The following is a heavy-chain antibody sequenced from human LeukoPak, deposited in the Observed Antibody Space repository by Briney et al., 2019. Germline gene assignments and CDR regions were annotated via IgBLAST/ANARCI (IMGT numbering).Heavy chain of an antibody. J-gene: IGHJ4*02. CDR3: ARTLNPYSSSWAYYFDY. CDR1: GGSISSSSYY. CDR2: IYYSGST. D-gene: IGHD6-13*01. V-gene: IGHV4-61*05. Sequence: KPSETLSLTCTVSGGSISSSSYYWGWIRQPPGKGLEWIGYIYYSGSTNYNPSLKSRVTISVDTSKNQFSLKLSSVTAADTAVYYCARTLNPYSSSWAYYFDYWGQGTLVTVSS.